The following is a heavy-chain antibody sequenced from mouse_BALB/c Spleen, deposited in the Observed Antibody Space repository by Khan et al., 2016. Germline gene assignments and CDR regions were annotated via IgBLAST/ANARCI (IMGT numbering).Heavy chain of an antibody. J-gene: IGHJ2*01. V-gene: IGHV6-6*01. CDR3: TNWDY. CDR2: IRRKANNHAT. Sequence: DVKLEESGGGLVQPGGSMKLSCAASGFTFSDAWMDWVRQSPEKGLEWVADIRRKANNHATYYAESVKGRFTISRDDSKSSVYLQMNSVRAEDTCIYYCTNWDYWGQGTTLTVSS. CDR1: GFTFSDAW. D-gene: IGHD4-1*01.